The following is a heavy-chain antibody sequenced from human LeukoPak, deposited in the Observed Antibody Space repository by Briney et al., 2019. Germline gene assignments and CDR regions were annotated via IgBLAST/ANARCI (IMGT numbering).Heavy chain of an antibody. Sequence: ASVKVSCKASGYTFTSYGISWVRQAPGQGLEWMGWISAYNGNTNYAQKLQGRVTMTTDTSTSTAYMELRSLRSDDTAVYYCARVRYSSVRNWFDPWGQGTLVTVSS. J-gene: IGHJ5*02. V-gene: IGHV1-18*01. D-gene: IGHD6-19*01. CDR2: ISAYNGNT. CDR3: ARVRYSSVRNWFDP. CDR1: GYTFTSYG.